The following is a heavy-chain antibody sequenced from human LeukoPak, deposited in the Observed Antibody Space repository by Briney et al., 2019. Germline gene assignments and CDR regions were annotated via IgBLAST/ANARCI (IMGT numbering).Heavy chain of an antibody. CDR1: GFSVRSSY. V-gene: IGHV3-53*01. CDR3: AKDLGHSSGWSDAFDT. Sequence: PGGSLRLSCAASGFSVRSSYMSWVRQAPGKGLEWVSVFYAGGTANYADSVKGRFTISRDNSKNTLYLQMNNLSAEDTAVYYCAKDLGHSSGWSDAFDTWGQGAMVTVSS. D-gene: IGHD6-19*01. J-gene: IGHJ3*02. CDR2: FYAGGTA.